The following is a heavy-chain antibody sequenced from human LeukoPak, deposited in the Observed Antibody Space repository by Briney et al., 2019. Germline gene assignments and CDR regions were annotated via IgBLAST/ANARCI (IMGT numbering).Heavy chain of an antibody. D-gene: IGHD5-12*01. CDR2: IYSSGRP. V-gene: IGHV4-4*07. Sequence: SETLSLTCTVSGASISSYYWSWIRQPAGKGLEWIGHIYSSGRPNYNPSLKSRVTMTRDTSISTAYMELSRLRSDDTAVYYCATPERGYSGYDFGSWGQGTLVTVSS. CDR3: ATPERGYSGYDFGS. CDR1: GASISSYY. J-gene: IGHJ4*02.